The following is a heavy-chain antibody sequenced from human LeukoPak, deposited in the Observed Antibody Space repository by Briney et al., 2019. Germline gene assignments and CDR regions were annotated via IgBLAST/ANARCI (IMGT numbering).Heavy chain of an antibody. V-gene: IGHV3-7*01. J-gene: IGHJ4*02. Sequence: GGSLRLSCEASGFIFSTYWMTWVRQAPGKGLEWVANIKQDGSEKHYVDSVKGQFTISRDNAKNSLYLQMNSLRAEDTAVYYCAREIIVTTFPDYWGQGTLVTVSS. CDR2: IKQDGSEK. CDR3: AREIIVTTFPDY. CDR1: GFIFSTYW. D-gene: IGHD4-11*01.